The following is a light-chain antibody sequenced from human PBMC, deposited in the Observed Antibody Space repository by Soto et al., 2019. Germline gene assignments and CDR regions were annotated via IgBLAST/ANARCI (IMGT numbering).Light chain of an antibody. CDR3: QQYNNWPPGAT. CDR2: AAS. Sequence: DIQMTQSPSSLSASVGDRITITCRASHSIDNYLSWYQLKPGKAPRLLIYAASNLQRGVPSRFTGSGSGTDFTLTISSVQSEDSAVYYCQQYNNWPPGATFGPGTKVEIK. V-gene: IGKV1-39*01. J-gene: IGKJ3*01. CDR1: HSIDNY.